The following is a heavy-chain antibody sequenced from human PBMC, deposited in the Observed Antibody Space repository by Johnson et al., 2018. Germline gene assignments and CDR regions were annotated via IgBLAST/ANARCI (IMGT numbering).Heavy chain of an antibody. Sequence: VQLVESGGGLVQPGGSLRLSCAASGFTFSSYAMSWVRQAPGKGLEWVGRTRNKANSYTTEYAASVKGRFTISRDDSKNSLYLQMNSLKTEDTAVYYCARVGGPESSSSWYEVEYYYYYYYMDVWGKGTTVTVSS. J-gene: IGHJ6*03. CDR1: GFTFSSYA. CDR2: TRNKANSYTT. CDR3: ARVGGPESSSSWYEVEYYYYYYYMDV. V-gene: IGHV3-72*01. D-gene: IGHD6-13*01.